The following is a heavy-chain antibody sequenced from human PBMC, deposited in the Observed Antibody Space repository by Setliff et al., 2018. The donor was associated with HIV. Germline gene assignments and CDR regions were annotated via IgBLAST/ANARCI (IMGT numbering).Heavy chain of an antibody. Sequence: SETLSLTCTVSGGSISSSTYYWGWIRQPPGKGLEWIGSIYYSGSTYYNPSLKSRVTISVDTSKNQFSLKLSSVTAADTAVYYCARRQQLWLLYAFDIWGQGTMVTVSS. D-gene: IGHD5-18*01. V-gene: IGHV4-39*01. CDR2: IYYSGST. CDR1: GGSISSSTYY. J-gene: IGHJ3*02. CDR3: ARRQQLWLLYAFDI.